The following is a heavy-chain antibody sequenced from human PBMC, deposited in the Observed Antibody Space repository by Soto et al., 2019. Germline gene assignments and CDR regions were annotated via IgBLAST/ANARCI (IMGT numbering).Heavy chain of an antibody. CDR2: INPNSGGT. CDR3: ARGPSWDSSNPGTAFDI. Sequence: ASVKVSCKASGYTFTGYYMHWVRQAPGQGHEWMGWINPNSGGTNYAQKFQGWFTMTRDTSISTAYMELSRLRSDDTAVYYCARGPSWDSSNPGTAFDIWGQGAMVTVSS. CDR1: GYTFTGYY. V-gene: IGHV1-2*04. D-gene: IGHD6-19*01. J-gene: IGHJ3*02.